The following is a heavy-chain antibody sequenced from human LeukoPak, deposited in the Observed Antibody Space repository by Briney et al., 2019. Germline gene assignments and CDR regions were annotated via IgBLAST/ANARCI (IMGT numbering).Heavy chain of an antibody. CDR3: ARVRATGSVTIGI. D-gene: IGHD4-17*01. Sequence: GRSLRLSCAASGFTFSSYTMHWVRQAPGKGLEWVAVMSNDGNSKYYAGSVKGRFTISRDTSRSTLDLQMNGLRPEDTAVYYCARVRATGSVTIGIWGQGTLVTVSS. J-gene: IGHJ4*02. CDR1: GFTFSSYT. V-gene: IGHV3-30-3*01. CDR2: MSNDGNSK.